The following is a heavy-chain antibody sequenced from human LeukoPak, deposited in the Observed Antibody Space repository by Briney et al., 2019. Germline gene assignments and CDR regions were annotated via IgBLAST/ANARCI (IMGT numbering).Heavy chain of an antibody. V-gene: IGHV3-23*01. CDR1: GFTFSSYG. CDR3: ARGSTYSSGWYTGFDY. J-gene: IGHJ4*02. D-gene: IGHD6-19*01. Sequence: GGSLRLSCAASGFTFSSYGMSWVRQAPGKGLEWVSAISGSGGSTYYADSVKGRFTISRDNAKKSVYLQMNSLRAEDTAVYYCARGSTYSSGWYTGFDYWGQGTLVTVSS. CDR2: ISGSGGST.